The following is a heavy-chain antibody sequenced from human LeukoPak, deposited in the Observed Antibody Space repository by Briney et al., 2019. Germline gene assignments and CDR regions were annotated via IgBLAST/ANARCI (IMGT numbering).Heavy chain of an antibody. J-gene: IGHJ4*02. CDR2: ISYSGST. V-gene: IGHV4-31*03. CDR1: GGSINSGGYY. CDR3: AVGPHHYFDS. Sequence: SQTLSLTCTVSGGSINSGGYYWSWIRQHPGKGLEWIVYISYSGSTYYNPSLKSRLTISLDTSKNQFSLRLSSVSAADTAVYFCAVGPHHYFDSWGQGTLVTVSS.